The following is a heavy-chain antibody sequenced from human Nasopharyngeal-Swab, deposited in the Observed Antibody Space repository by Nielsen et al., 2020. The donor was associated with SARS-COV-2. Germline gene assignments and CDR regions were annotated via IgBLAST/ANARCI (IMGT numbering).Heavy chain of an antibody. V-gene: IGHV4-59*13. J-gene: IGHJ4*02. CDR2: IYYSGST. D-gene: IGHD6-13*01. Sequence: PGKGLEWIGYIYYSGSTNYNPSLKRRVTISVDTSKNQFSLKLSSVTAADTAVYYCARKVGPWGYSTSWGQGTLVTVSS. CDR3: ARKVGPWGYSTS.